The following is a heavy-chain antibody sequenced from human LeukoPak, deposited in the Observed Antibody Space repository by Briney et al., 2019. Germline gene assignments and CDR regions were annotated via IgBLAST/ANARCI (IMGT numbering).Heavy chain of an antibody. Sequence: ASVKVSCKTSGYTFNSYGISWVRQAPGQGLEWMGWISAYNGNTNYAQKLQGRVTMTTDTSTSTAYMELRSLRSDDTAVYYCAKAGRITMIVVVTTYFDYWGQGTLVTVSS. CDR2: ISAYNGNT. J-gene: IGHJ4*02. V-gene: IGHV1-18*01. CDR3: AKAGRITMIVVVTTYFDY. CDR1: GYTFNSYG. D-gene: IGHD3-22*01.